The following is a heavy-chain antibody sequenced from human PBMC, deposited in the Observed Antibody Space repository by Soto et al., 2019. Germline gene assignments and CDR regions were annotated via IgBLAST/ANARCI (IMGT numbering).Heavy chain of an antibody. CDR1: GGSISSGGYY. J-gene: IGHJ4*02. Sequence: SETLSLTCTVSGGSISSGGYYWSWIRQHPGKGLEWIGYIYYSGSTYYNPSLKSRVTISVDTSKNQFSLKLSSVTAADTAVYYCARGPHYYDRISGFDYWGQGTLVTVSS. CDR2: IYYSGST. CDR3: ARGPHYYDRISGFDY. D-gene: IGHD3-22*01. V-gene: IGHV4-31*03.